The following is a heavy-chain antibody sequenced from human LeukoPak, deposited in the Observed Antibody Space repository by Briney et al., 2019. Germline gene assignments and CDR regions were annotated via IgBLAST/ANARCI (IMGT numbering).Heavy chain of an antibody. CDR3: AKDIEYYFDY. CDR1: GFTFSSYG. J-gene: IGHJ4*02. D-gene: IGHD2-15*01. Sequence: GGSLRLSCAASGFTFSSYGMHWVRQAPGKGLEWVAVISYDGSNKYYADSVKGRFTISRDNSKNTLYLQMNSLRAEDTAVYYCAKDIEYYFDYWGQGTLVTVSS. V-gene: IGHV3-30*18. CDR2: ISYDGSNK.